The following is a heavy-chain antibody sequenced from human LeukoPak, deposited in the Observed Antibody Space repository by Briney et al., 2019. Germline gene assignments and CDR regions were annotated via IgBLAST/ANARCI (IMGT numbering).Heavy chain of an antibody. CDR1: GFTFGSYW. Sequence: TGGSLRPSCAASGFTFGSYWMHWVRQAPGKGLMWVSHINNDGSTTTYADSVKGRFTISRDNAKNTLYLQMNSLRAEDTALYYCARGTAGFDPWGQGTLVTVSS. CDR2: INNDGSTT. CDR3: ARGTAGFDP. J-gene: IGHJ5*02. V-gene: IGHV3-74*01.